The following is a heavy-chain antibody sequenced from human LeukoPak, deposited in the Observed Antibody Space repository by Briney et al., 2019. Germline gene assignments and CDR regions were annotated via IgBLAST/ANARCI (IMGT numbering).Heavy chain of an antibody. CDR3: TTEGDILTGYRFY. Sequence: PGGSLGLSCAASGFTFSNAWMSWVRQAPGKGLEWVGRIKSKTDGGTTDYAAPVKGRFTISRDDSKNTLYLQMNSLKTEDTAVYYCTTEGDILTGYRFYWGQGTLVTVSS. D-gene: IGHD3-9*01. J-gene: IGHJ4*02. V-gene: IGHV3-15*01. CDR2: IKSKTDGGTT. CDR1: GFTFSNAW.